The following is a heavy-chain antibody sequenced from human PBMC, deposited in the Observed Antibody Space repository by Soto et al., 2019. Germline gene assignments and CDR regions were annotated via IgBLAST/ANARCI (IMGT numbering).Heavy chain of an antibody. CDR1: GGSLSSNY. D-gene: IGHD4-17*01. CDR2: INTSGSS. J-gene: IGHJ6*02. Sequence: SETLSLTCIVSGGSLSSNYWSWVRRPAWKGLEWIGRINTSGSSSYNPSLKSRVTMSVDTSKNQFSLKLSSVTAADTAVYYCARVRFGYGDYDAQYMDVLGQGTTVTVSS. V-gene: IGHV4-4*07. CDR3: ARVRFGYGDYDAQYMDV.